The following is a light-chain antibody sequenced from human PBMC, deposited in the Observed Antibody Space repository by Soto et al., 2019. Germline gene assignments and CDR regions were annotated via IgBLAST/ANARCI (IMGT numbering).Light chain of an antibody. Sequence: EIALTQSPATLSVSPGERATLSCRASQSFSSYLAWYQRKPGQAPRLLIYDASNRATGIPARFSGSGSGTDFTLTISSLEPEDFAVYYCQQHSTSPLTFGQGTRLEIK. CDR1: QSFSSY. J-gene: IGKJ5*01. CDR3: QQHSTSPLT. V-gene: IGKV3-11*01. CDR2: DAS.